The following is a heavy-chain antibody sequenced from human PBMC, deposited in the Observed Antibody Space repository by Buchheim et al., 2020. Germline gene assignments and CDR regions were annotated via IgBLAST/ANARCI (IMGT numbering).Heavy chain of an antibody. J-gene: IGHJ4*02. V-gene: IGHV4-59*12. Sequence: QVQLQESGPGLVKPSETLSLTCTVSGGSISSYYWSWIRQPPGKGLEWIGYIYYSGSTYYNPSLKSRVTISVDTSKNQFSLKLSSATAADTAVYYCAREDGSSWVDYWGQGTL. D-gene: IGHD6-13*01. CDR2: IYYSGST. CDR1: GGSISSYY. CDR3: AREDGSSWVDY.